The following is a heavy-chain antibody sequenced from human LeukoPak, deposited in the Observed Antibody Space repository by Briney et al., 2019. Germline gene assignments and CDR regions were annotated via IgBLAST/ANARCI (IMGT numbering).Heavy chain of an antibody. Sequence: GGSLRLSCAASGVNFGDFYMSWIRQAPGKGLEWVSSISSSSSYIYYADSVKGRFTISRDNAKNSLYLQMNSLRAEDTAVYYCASGSPYYDSSGYPLWGQGTLVTVSS. D-gene: IGHD3-22*01. V-gene: IGHV3-11*06. CDR2: ISSSSSYI. J-gene: IGHJ4*02. CDR1: GVNFGDFY. CDR3: ASGSPYYDSSGYPL.